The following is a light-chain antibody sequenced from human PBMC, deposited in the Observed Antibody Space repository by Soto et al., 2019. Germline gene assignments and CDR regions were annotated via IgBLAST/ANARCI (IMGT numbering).Light chain of an antibody. CDR2: AAS. CDR3: QQAKRFPST. V-gene: IGKV1D-12*01. CDR1: QPIARW. Sequence: EIQMTQSPSFVSASVGDRVTITCRASQPIARWLAWYQQKPGKAPEFLMYAASKLRPGVPSRFSGNGSGTDFTLTVTNVQPEDFATYFCQQAKRFPSTFGQGTKLDIK. J-gene: IGKJ2*01.